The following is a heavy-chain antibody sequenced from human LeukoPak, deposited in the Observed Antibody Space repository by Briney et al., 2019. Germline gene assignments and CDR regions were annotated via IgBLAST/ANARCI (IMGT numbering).Heavy chain of an antibody. Sequence: SETLSLTCTVSGGSISSGDYYWSWIRQPPGKGLEWIGYIYYSGSTYYNPSLKSRVTISVDTSKNQFSLKLSSVTAADTAVYYCARVLYYDFWSGPRGFDYWGQGTLVTVSS. CDR2: IYYSGST. J-gene: IGHJ4*02. CDR3: ARVLYYDFWSGPRGFDY. CDR1: GGSISSGDYY. V-gene: IGHV4-30-4*01. D-gene: IGHD3-3*01.